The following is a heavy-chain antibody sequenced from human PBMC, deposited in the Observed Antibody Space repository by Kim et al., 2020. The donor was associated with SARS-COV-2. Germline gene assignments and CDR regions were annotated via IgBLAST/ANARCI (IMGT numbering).Heavy chain of an antibody. J-gene: IGHJ4*02. V-gene: IGHV6-1*01. D-gene: IGHD3-3*01. Sequence: VSVKSRITINPDTSKTQFSLQLNSVTPEDTAVYYCAREGLRFLEWLFFDYWGQGTLVTVSS. CDR3: AREGLRFLEWLFFDY.